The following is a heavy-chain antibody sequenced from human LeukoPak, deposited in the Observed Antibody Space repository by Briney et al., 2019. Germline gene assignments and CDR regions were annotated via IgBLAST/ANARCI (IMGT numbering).Heavy chain of an antibody. J-gene: IGHJ4*02. D-gene: IGHD6-19*01. Sequence: GSLRLSCAASGFTFSDYYMSWIRQPPGKGLEWIGEINHSGSTNYNPSLKSRVTISVDTSKNQFSLKLSSVTAADTAVYYCARVSVAGVQDYWGQGTLVTVSS. CDR1: GFTFSDYY. CDR2: INHSGST. V-gene: IGHV4-34*01. CDR3: ARVSVAGVQDY.